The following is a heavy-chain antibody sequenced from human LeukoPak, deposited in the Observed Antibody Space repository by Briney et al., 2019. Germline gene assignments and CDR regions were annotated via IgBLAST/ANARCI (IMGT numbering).Heavy chain of an antibody. CDR2: IKQDGSEK. D-gene: IGHD3-22*01. J-gene: IGHJ4*02. V-gene: IGHV3-7*01. Sequence: PGGSLRLSCAASGFTFSSYSMNWVRQAPGKGLEWVSNIKQDGSEKYYVDSVKGRFTISRDNAKNSLYLQMNSLRAKDTAVYYCASEGYYYDSSGYSLFDYWGQGTLVTVSS. CDR1: GFTFSSYS. CDR3: ASEGYYYDSSGYSLFDY.